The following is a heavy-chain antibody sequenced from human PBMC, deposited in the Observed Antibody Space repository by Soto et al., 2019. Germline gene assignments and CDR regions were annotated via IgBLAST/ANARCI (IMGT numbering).Heavy chain of an antibody. CDR3: ARGIWVRGIIGFNWFDP. D-gene: IGHD3-10*01. Sequence: GASVKVSCKASGYTFTSYYMHWVRQAPGQGFEWMGWMNPSSGNTGYVKKFQGRVTMTRDTSMSTAYMELSSLRSEDTAVYYCARGIWVRGIIGFNWFDPWGQGTLVTVSS. CDR1: GYTFTSYY. V-gene: IGHV1-8*02. CDR2: MNPSSGNT. J-gene: IGHJ5*02.